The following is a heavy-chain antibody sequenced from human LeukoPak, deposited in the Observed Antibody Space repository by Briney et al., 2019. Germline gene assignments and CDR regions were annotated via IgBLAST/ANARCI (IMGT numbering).Heavy chain of an antibody. CDR3: ARAGRLWGSYRPNWYFDL. CDR2: IYYSGSTSGST. J-gene: IGHJ2*01. CDR1: GGSISSYY. Sequence: SETLSLTCTVSGGSISSYYWSWIRQPPGKGLEWIGYIYYSGSTSGSTNYNPSLRSRVTVSVDTSKNQFSLKLSSVTAADTALYFCARAGRLWGSYRPNWYFDLWGRGTLVTVSS. V-gene: IGHV4-59*01. D-gene: IGHD3-16*02.